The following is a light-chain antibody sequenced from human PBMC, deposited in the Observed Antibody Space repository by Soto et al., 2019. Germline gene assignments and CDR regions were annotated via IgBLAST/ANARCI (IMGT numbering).Light chain of an antibody. CDR3: QQYNNWPPP. Sequence: TLSPVPLSLTPGERATLTCRASQSISTSSLAWYRQKPGQPPSLLIYDVSIRATGIPARFNGSGSGTEFTLTISSLQSEDFAVYYCQQYNNWPPPVGQGGRPAIK. CDR2: DVS. J-gene: IGKJ5*01. CDR1: QSISTS. V-gene: IGKV3-15*01.